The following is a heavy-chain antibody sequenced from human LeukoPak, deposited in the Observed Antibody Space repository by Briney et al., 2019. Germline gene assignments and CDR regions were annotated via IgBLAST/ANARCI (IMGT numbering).Heavy chain of an antibody. J-gene: IGHJ4*02. Sequence: GGSLRLSCAASGFTFSSYAMSWVRQAPGKGLEWVSALASGAPPYYADSVKGRFTISRDNSKNTLYLQMNSLRAEDTAVYYCAKGQHRGGVDYWGQGTLVTVSS. V-gene: IGHV3-23*01. CDR2: LASGAPP. CDR1: GFTFSSYA. CDR3: AKGQHRGGVDY. D-gene: IGHD3-16*01.